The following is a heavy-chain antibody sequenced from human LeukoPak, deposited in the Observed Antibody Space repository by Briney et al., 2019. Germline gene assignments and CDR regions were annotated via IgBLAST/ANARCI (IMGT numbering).Heavy chain of an antibody. CDR1: GFTFSSYA. V-gene: IGHV3-23*01. CDR3: AKSRYDSGSYLIFDY. D-gene: IGHD3-10*01. CDR2: ISGSGGST. J-gene: IGHJ4*02. Sequence: GGSLRLSCAASGFTFSSYAMSWVRQAPGKGLEWVSGISGSGGSTYYADSVKGRFTISRDNSKNTLFLQMNSLRAEDTAVYYCAKSRYDSGSYLIFDYWGQGTLVTVSS.